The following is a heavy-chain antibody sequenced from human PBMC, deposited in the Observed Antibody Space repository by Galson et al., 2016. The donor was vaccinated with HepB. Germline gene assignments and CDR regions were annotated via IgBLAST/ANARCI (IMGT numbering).Heavy chain of an antibody. CDR3: VHRETYSTSLIFDY. V-gene: IGHV2-5*02. J-gene: IGHJ4*02. CDR1: GFSLNTKEEG. Sequence: PALVKPTQTLTLTCSFSGFSLNTKEEGVGWIRQTPGKALEWLAIIYWDDDKRYSPSLKNRLTITKDTSKNEVVLTMTTMDPLDTGTYFCVHRETYSTSLIFDYWGQGALVTVSS. CDR2: IYWDDDK. D-gene: IGHD6-6*01.